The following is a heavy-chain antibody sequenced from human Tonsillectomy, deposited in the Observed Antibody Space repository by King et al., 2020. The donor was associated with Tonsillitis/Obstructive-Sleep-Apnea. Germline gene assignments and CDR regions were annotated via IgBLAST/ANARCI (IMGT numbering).Heavy chain of an antibody. D-gene: IGHD6-19*01. Sequence: VQLVESGGGLVKPGGSLRLSCAAAGFTFSNAWMSWVRQAPGKGLEWGGHIKSKTDGGTTDYAAPVKGRFTISRDDSKNTLYLQMNSLKTEDTAVYFCTTGGWYWGQGTLVTVSS. CDR3: TTGGWY. V-gene: IGHV3-15*01. CDR2: IKSKTDGGTT. CDR1: GFTFSNAW. J-gene: IGHJ4*02.